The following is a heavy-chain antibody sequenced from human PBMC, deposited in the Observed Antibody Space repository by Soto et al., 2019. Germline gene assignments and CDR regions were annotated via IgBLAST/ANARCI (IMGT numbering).Heavy chain of an antibody. CDR1: GYTFTSYG. CDR3: ARVYGYYYYYLDV. J-gene: IGHJ6*03. D-gene: IGHD2-8*01. Sequence: GASVKVSCKASGYTFTSYGISWVRQAPGQGLEWMGWISAYNGNTNYAQKLQGRVTMTRDTSINTVYMELSSLRSDDTAVYYCARVYGYYYYYLDVWGKGTTVTVSS. V-gene: IGHV1-18*01. CDR2: ISAYNGNT.